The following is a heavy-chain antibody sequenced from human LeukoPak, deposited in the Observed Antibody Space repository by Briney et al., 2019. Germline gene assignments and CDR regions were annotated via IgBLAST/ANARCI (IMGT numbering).Heavy chain of an antibody. CDR3: ATDLVSRRLAGANAFDY. CDR2: FDPEDGET. V-gene: IGHV1-24*01. Sequence: ASVKVSCMVSGYTLTELSMHWVRQAPGKGLEWMGGFDPEDGETIYAQKFQGRVTMTEDTSTDTAYMELSSLRSEDTAVYYCATDLVSRRLAGANAFDYWGQGTLVTVSS. D-gene: IGHD4/OR15-4a*01. J-gene: IGHJ4*02. CDR1: GYTLTELS.